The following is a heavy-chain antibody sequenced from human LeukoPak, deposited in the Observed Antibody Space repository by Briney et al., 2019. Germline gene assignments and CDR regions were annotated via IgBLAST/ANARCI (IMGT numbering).Heavy chain of an antibody. Sequence: SETLSLTCAVYGGSFSGYYWSWIRQPPGKGLEWIGEINHSGSTNYNPSLKSRVTISVDTSKNQFSLKLSSVTAADTAVYYCARDTAPFGYWGQGTLVTVSS. V-gene: IGHV4-34*01. J-gene: IGHJ4*02. CDR2: INHSGST. D-gene: IGHD5-18*01. CDR3: ARDTAPFGY. CDR1: GGSFSGYY.